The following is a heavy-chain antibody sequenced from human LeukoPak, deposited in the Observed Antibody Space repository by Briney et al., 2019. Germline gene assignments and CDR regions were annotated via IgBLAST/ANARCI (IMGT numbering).Heavy chain of an antibody. CDR1: GFTFSSYA. J-gene: IGHJ4*02. V-gene: IGHV3-23*01. Sequence: GGSLRLSCAASGFTFSSYAMSWVRQAPGKGLEWVSAISGSGGSTYYADSVKGRFTISRDNSKNTLYLQMNSLRAEDTAVYYCAKGINYDILTGYSDYWGQGTLVTVSS. CDR2: ISGSGGST. D-gene: IGHD3-9*01. CDR3: AKGINYDILTGYSDY.